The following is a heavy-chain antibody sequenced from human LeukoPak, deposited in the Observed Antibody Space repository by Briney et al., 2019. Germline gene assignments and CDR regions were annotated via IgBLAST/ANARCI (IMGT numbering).Heavy chain of an antibody. D-gene: IGHD7-27*01. CDR3: ARVNWGNGNPHFDY. J-gene: IGHJ4*02. CDR1: GFTFSSYS. CDR2: ISSSSSYI. Sequence: PGGSLRLSCAASGFTFSSYSMNWVRQAPGKGLEWVSSISSSSSYIYYADSVKGRFTISRDNAKNSLYLQMNSLRAEDTAVYYCARVNWGNGNPHFDYWGQGTLVTVSS. V-gene: IGHV3-21*01.